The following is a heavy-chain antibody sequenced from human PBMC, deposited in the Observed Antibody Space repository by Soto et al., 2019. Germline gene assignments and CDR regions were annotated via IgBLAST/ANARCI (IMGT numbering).Heavy chain of an antibody. J-gene: IGHJ6*02. V-gene: IGHV1-8*01. Sequence: VHLVQSGAEVKQPGASVRVSCKASGYTFTNYDITWVRQATGQGLEWMGWMNPDSENTGSPQKFQGRVTLTVTTAIDTAYMELTSLRSEDTAVYYCTRAQFEFGSYFGLDVWGQGTTVTVSS. D-gene: IGHD3-10*01. CDR1: GYTFTNYD. CDR2: MNPDSENT. CDR3: TRAQFEFGSYFGLDV.